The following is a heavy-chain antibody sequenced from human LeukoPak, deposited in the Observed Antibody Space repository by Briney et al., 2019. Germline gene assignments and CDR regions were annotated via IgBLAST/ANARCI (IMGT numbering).Heavy chain of an antibody. CDR1: GFTFSSYW. CDR2: IKQDGSNK. Sequence: PGGSLRLSCAASGFTFSSYWMSWVRQAPGKGLEWVANIKQDGSNKYYADSVKGRFTISRDNSKNTLYLQMNSLRAEDTAVYYCVFLAVAGTDYWGQGTLVTVSS. V-gene: IGHV3-7*01. J-gene: IGHJ4*02. D-gene: IGHD6-19*01. CDR3: VFLAVAGTDY.